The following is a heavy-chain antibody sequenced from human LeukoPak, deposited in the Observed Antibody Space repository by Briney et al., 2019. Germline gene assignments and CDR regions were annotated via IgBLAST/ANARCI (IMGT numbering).Heavy chain of an antibody. CDR3: ARDTRGYCTNGVCYGGWFDP. J-gene: IGHJ5*02. V-gene: IGHV7-4-1*02. D-gene: IGHD2-8*01. CDR1: GYTFTSYA. CDR2: INTNTGNP. Sequence: ASVKVSCKASGYTFTSYAMNWVRQAPGQGLEWTGWINTNTGNPTYAQGFTGRFVFSLDTSVSTAYLQISSLKAEDTAVYYCARDTRGYCTNGVCYGGWFDPWGQGTLVTVSS.